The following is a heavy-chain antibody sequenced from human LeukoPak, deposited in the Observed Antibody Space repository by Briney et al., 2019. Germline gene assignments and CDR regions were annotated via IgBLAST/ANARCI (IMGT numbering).Heavy chain of an antibody. Sequence: PGGSLRLSCAASGFTFSSYGMHWVRQAPGKGLEYVSGVSSNGGSTSYADSVKGRFTISRDNSKNTLYLQMSSLRVEDTAVYYCVKGGFYTRDAFDIWGQGTMVTVSS. D-gene: IGHD3-16*01. CDR3: VKGGFYTRDAFDI. CDR2: VSSNGGST. CDR1: GFTFSSYG. J-gene: IGHJ3*02. V-gene: IGHV3-64D*06.